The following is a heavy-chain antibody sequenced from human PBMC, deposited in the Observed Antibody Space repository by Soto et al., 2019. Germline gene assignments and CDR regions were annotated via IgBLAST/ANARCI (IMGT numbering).Heavy chain of an antibody. J-gene: IGHJ4*02. CDR1: GYTFTSYG. CDR3: ARWGVLALYPLRSYTEDDYFDY. D-gene: IGHD2-2*02. Sequence: ASVKVSCKASGYTFTSYGISWVRQAPGQGLEWMGWISAYNGNTNYAQKLQGRVTMTTDTSTCTAYMELRSLRSDDTAVYYCARWGVLALYPLRSYTEDDYFDYWGQGTLVTVSS. V-gene: IGHV1-18*04. CDR2: ISAYNGNT.